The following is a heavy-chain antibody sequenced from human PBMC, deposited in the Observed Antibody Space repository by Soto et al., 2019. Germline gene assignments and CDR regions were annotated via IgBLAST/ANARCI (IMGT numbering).Heavy chain of an antibody. Sequence: GESLKISCKPSGYNFINYCIGWVRQPPGKGLEWRWFIQPGDTDTKYNPPFRGQITTSVDKSISTAFLQWTSLRASATAMYYCGRLDPTQDRLDYWGQRTLVTVSS. CDR3: GRLDPTQDRLDY. CDR2: IQPGDTDT. V-gene: IGHV5-51*01. CDR1: GYNFINYC. D-gene: IGHD1-1*01. J-gene: IGHJ4*02.